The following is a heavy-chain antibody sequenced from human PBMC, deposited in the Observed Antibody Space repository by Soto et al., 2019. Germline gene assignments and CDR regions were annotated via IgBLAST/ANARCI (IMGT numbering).Heavy chain of an antibody. CDR1: GYTFTEYT. CDR2: INADNGKT. Sequence: QVQLVQSGAEVREPGASVTVSCKASGYTFTEYTIHWVRQAPGQRLEWMGWINADNGKTKYSQKLQGRVAITRDTSAGTAFLDLSSLRSEDTAVYYCAKCSQLWMPDYWGQGTLVTVSP. J-gene: IGHJ4*02. V-gene: IGHV1-3*01. CDR3: AKCSQLWMPDY. D-gene: IGHD2-21*01.